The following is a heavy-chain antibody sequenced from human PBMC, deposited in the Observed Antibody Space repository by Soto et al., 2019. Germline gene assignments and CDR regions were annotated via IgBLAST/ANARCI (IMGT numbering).Heavy chain of an antibody. CDR3: ARKGPTRYNYYGMDV. Sequence: SETLSLTCAVSTESLRGYYWTWIRQSPGKGLEWIGEISQSGFTNYNPSLESRVTLSVDTSKSEFSLHLTSMTAADTAVYYCARKGPTRYNYYGMDVWGQGTTVTVSS. V-gene: IGHV4-34*01. CDR2: ISQSGFT. CDR1: TESLRGYY. D-gene: IGHD2-2*01. J-gene: IGHJ6*02.